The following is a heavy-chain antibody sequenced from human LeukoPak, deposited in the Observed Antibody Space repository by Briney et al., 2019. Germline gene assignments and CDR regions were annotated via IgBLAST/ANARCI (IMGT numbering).Heavy chain of an antibody. CDR1: GGSISSSSYY. CDR3: ARHEAKNWPRHYGDYLGY. Sequence: SETLSLTCTVSGGSISSSSYYWGWIRQPPGKGLEWIGSIYYSGSTYYNPSLKSRVTISVDTSKNQFSLKLSSVTAADTAVYYCARHEAKNWPRHYGDYLGYWGQGTLVTVSS. J-gene: IGHJ4*02. D-gene: IGHD4-17*01. CDR2: IYYSGST. V-gene: IGHV4-39*01.